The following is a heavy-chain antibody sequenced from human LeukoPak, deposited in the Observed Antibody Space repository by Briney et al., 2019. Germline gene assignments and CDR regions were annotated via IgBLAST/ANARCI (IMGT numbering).Heavy chain of an antibody. CDR2: INPNSGDT. V-gene: IGHV1-2*02. CDR3: ARDGAFDI. CDR1: GYTFTDYY. Sequence: GASVKVSCKASGYTFTDYYMHWVRQAPGQGLKWMGWINPNSGDTNYAQKFQGRVTMTRDTSISTAYMEVSRLRSDDTAMYYCARDGAFDIWGQGTMVTVST. J-gene: IGHJ3*02.